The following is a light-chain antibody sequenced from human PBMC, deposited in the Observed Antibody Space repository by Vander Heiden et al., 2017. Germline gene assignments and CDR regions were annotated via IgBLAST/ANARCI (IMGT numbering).Light chain of an antibody. CDR2: AAY. V-gene: IGKV1-17*01. CDR1: QGIRND. Sequence: TKRTKSPSSLSASVGDRVTIPCRASQGIRNDLDWYQQKPGKAPKLLIYAAYSLQSGVPSRFSGSGSGTDFTLTIGSLQPEDFATYYCQQHNSYPPTFGQGTKLEI. J-gene: IGKJ2*01. CDR3: QQHNSYPPT.